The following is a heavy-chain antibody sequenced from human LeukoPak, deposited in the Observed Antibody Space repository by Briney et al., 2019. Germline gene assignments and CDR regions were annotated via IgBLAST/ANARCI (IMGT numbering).Heavy chain of an antibody. CDR3: ARRGIAAAAHFGY. Sequence: SETLSLTCTVSGGSISSGRYYWGWTRQPPGKRLEWIGSIFYTGSAHYNPSLESRVIISIDTAKNQFSLKVRSVTAADTAVYFCARRGIAAAAHFGYWGQGSLVTVSS. J-gene: IGHJ4*02. V-gene: IGHV4-39*01. D-gene: IGHD6-13*01. CDR1: GGSISSGRYY. CDR2: IFYTGSA.